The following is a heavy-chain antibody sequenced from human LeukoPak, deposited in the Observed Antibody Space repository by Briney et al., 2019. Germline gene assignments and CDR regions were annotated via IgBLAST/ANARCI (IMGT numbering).Heavy chain of an antibody. CDR3: AKDLAYYGSGNGFDY. CDR2: ISSSSSYI. CDR1: GFTFSSYS. D-gene: IGHD3-10*01. V-gene: IGHV3-21*01. J-gene: IGHJ4*02. Sequence: PGGSLRLSCAASGFTFSSYSMNWVRQAPRKGLEWVSSISSSSSYIYYADSVKGRFTISRDNAKNSLYLQMNSLRAEDTAVYYCAKDLAYYGSGNGFDYWGQGTLVTVSS.